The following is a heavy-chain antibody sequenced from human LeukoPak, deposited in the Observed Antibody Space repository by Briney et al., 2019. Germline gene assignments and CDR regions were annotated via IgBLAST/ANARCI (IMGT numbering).Heavy chain of an antibody. J-gene: IGHJ4*02. CDR1: GGSFSGYC. V-gene: IGHV4-34*01. Sequence: SETLSLTCVVYGGSFSGYCWSWIRQPPGKGLEWIGEINHSGSTNYNPSLKSRVTISVDTSKNQFSLKLSSVTAADTAVYYCARGFRDILTGYYSPVFDYWGQGTLVTVSS. CDR3: ARGFRDILTGYYSPVFDY. CDR2: INHSGST. D-gene: IGHD3-9*01.